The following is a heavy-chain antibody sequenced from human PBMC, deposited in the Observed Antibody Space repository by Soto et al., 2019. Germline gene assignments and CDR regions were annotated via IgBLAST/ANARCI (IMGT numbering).Heavy chain of an antibody. CDR2: ISAYSGNT. Sequence: ASVKVSCKASGYTFTSYGISWVRQAPGQGLEWMGWISAYSGNTNYAQKLQGRVTMTTDTSTSTAYMELRSLRSDDTAVYYCARDWGDCSGGSCYFGISFDIWGQGTMVTVSS. D-gene: IGHD2-15*01. J-gene: IGHJ3*02. CDR3: ARDWGDCSGGSCYFGISFDI. V-gene: IGHV1-18*01. CDR1: GYTFTSYG.